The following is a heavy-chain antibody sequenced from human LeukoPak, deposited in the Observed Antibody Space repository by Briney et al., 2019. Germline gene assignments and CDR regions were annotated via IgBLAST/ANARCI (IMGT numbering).Heavy chain of an antibody. J-gene: IGHJ6*03. Sequence: GGSLRLSCAASGFTFDDYAMHWVRQAPGNGLEWVSLISGDGGSTYYPDSVKGRFTISRDNSKNSLYLQMNSLRTEDTALYYCAKGLTYYYDSSGYPTYYYYYYMDVWGRGTTVTVSS. V-gene: IGHV3-43*02. CDR2: ISGDGGST. CDR1: GFTFDDYA. CDR3: AKGLTYYYDSSGYPTYYYYYYMDV. D-gene: IGHD3-22*01.